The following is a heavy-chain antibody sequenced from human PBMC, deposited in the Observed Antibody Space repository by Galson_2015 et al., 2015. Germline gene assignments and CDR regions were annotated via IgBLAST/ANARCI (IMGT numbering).Heavy chain of an antibody. CDR1: EFTFSGYG. J-gene: IGHJ3*02. D-gene: IGHD3-16*01. V-gene: IGHV3-30*18. CDR2: ISYDGSNK. Sequence: SLRLSCAASEFTFSGYGMHWVRQAPGKGLEWVAVISYDGSNKYYADSVKGRFTISRDNSKNTLYLQMNSLRAEDTAVYYCAKDILYYDYVWGSPGSAFDIWGQGTMVTVSS. CDR3: AKDILYYDYVWGSPGSAFDI.